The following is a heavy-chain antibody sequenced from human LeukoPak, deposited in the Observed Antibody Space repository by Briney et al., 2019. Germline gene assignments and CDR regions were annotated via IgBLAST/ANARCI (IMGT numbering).Heavy chain of an antibody. J-gene: IGHJ4*02. Sequence: SETLSLTCTVSGGSISSGGYYWSWIRQHPGKGLEWIGYIYYSGSTYYNPSPKSRVTISVDTSKNQFSLKLSSVTAADTAVYYCARQGYYDSSGYTSHWGQGTLVTVSS. D-gene: IGHD3-22*01. V-gene: IGHV4-31*03. CDR1: GGSISSGGYY. CDR2: IYYSGST. CDR3: ARQGYYDSSGYTSH.